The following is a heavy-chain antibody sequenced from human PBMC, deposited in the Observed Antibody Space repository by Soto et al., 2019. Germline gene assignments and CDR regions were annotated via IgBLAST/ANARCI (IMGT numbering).Heavy chain of an antibody. CDR1: GYTXTSYY. V-gene: IGHV1-46*01. Sequence: SXKVSFKASGYTXTSYYMDWVRQAPGQGLEWMGIINPSGGSTSYAQKFQGRVTMTRETSTSTVYMEMSSMRPEDTAVYYCARDHGSWYIDYWGQGTLCTVS. J-gene: IGHJ4*02. CDR3: ARDHGSWYIDY. D-gene: IGHD6-13*01. CDR2: INPSGGST.